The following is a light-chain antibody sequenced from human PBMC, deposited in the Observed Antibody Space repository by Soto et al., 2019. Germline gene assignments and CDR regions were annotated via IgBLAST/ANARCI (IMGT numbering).Light chain of an antibody. Sequence: DLQLTQSPSFLSASPGDRVTITCRASQGIRSYLAWYQQKPGKAPKLLIYAASSLQSGVPSRFSGSGSGTDFTLTISSLQPEDFATYYCQQANSLPITFGQGTRLEIK. CDR2: AAS. CDR3: QQANSLPIT. J-gene: IGKJ5*01. CDR1: QGIRSY. V-gene: IGKV1-12*01.